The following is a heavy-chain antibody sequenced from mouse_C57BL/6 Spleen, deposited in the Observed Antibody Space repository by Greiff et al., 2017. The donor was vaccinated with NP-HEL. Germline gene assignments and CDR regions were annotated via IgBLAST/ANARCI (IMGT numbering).Heavy chain of an antibody. V-gene: IGHV5-15*01. CDR2: ISNLAYSI. Sequence: EVNVVESGGGLVQPGGSLKLSCAASGFTFSDYGMAWVRQAPRKGPEWVAFISNLAYSIYYADTVTGRFTISRENAKNTLYLEMSSLRSEDTAMYYCARHNYGSSSYAMDYWGQGTSVTVSS. CDR1: GFTFSDYG. J-gene: IGHJ4*01. CDR3: ARHNYGSSSYAMDY. D-gene: IGHD1-1*01.